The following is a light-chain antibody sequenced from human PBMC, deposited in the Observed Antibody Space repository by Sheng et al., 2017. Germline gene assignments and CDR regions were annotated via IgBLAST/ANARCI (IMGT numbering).Light chain of an antibody. V-gene: IGKV3D-20*02. CDR3: QQRRNWPLT. Sequence: EIVLTQSPGTLSLSPGERATLSCRASQTIGSTYLAWYQHKPGQAPRLLIYDAFNRATGIPARFSGSGSGTDFTLTISSLEPEDFAVYYCQQRRNWPLTFGGGTKVEIK. CDR1: QTIGSTY. CDR2: DAF. J-gene: IGKJ4*01.